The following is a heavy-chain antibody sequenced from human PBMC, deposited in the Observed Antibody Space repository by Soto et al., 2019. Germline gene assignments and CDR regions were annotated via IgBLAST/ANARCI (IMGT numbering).Heavy chain of an antibody. CDR2: ISEGGGTP. Sequence: PGGSLRLSCAASGFTFSAFAMSWVRQAPGKGLEWVSTISEGGGTPFYADSVKGRFTISRDNSKNTLHLQMTTLRAEDTAVYFYAKRNRYYFDPWGQGSLVTVSS. CDR3: AKRNRYYFDP. V-gene: IGHV3-23*01. J-gene: IGHJ4*02. CDR1: GFTFSAFA.